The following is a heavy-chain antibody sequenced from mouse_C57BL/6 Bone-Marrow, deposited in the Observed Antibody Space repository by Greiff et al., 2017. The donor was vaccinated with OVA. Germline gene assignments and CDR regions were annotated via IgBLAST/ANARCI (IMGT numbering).Heavy chain of an antibody. D-gene: IGHD4-1*01. CDR1: GFNIKDDY. V-gene: IGHV14-4*01. J-gene: IGHJ4*01. Sequence: VQLQQSGAELVRPGASVKLSCTASGFNIKDDYMHWVKQRPEQGLEWIGWIDPENGDTEYASKFQGKATITADTSSNTAYLQLSSLTSEDTAVYYCTNWVPYYAMDYWGQGTSVTGSS. CDR2: IDPENGDT. CDR3: TNWVPYYAMDY.